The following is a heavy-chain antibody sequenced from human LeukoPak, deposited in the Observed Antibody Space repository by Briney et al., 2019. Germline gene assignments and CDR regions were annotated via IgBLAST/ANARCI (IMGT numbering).Heavy chain of an antibody. CDR1: GGSFSGYY. Sequence: SETLSLTCAVYGGSFSGYYWSWIRQPPGKGLEWTGEISHSGSTNYNPSLKSRVTISVDTSKNQFSLKLSSVTAADTAVYYCARGGGYSYGFHYYYGMDVWGKGTTVTVSS. CDR2: ISHSGST. V-gene: IGHV4-34*01. J-gene: IGHJ6*04. D-gene: IGHD5-18*01. CDR3: ARGGGYSYGFHYYYGMDV.